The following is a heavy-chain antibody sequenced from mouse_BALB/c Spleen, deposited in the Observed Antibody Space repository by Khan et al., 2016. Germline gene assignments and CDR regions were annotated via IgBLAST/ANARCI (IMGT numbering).Heavy chain of an antibody. CDR1: GYSITSDYA. J-gene: IGHJ4*01. V-gene: IGHV3-2*02. D-gene: IGHD4-1*01. CDR3: ARRRTAYAMDY. Sequence: EVQLLESGPGLVKPSQSLSLTCTVTGYSITSDYAWNWIRQFPGNKLEWMGYISYSGSTSYNPSLKSRISITRDTSQNQFFLQLTSVTNADTATYYCARRRTAYAMDYWGQGTSVTVSS. CDR2: ISYSGST.